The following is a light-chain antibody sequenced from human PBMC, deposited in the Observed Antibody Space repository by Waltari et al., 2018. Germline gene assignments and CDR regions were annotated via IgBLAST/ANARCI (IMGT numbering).Light chain of an antibody. V-gene: IGKV1-8*01. CDR1: QSSSSY. Sequence: AIRITQSPSSLTASTGDRVTITCRASQSSSSYLAWYQQKPGKAPKLLIYAASTLQSGVPSRFSGSGSGKDFTLTISCLQSEDFATYYCQQYYSYPGTFGQGTKVEIK. CDR2: AAS. J-gene: IGKJ1*01. CDR3: QQYYSYPGT.